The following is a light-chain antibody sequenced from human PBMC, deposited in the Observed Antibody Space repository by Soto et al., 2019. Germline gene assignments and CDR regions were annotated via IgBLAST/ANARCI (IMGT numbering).Light chain of an antibody. Sequence: EIVMTQAPATLSVSPGERATLCCRASQSVSSNLAWYQQKPGQTPRLLIYGASTRATGTPARFSGSGSGTEFILTISSLQSEDFATYYCQQYNKWLWTFGQGTKVEI. CDR2: GAS. CDR3: QQYNKWLWT. CDR1: QSVSSN. J-gene: IGKJ1*01. V-gene: IGKV3-15*01.